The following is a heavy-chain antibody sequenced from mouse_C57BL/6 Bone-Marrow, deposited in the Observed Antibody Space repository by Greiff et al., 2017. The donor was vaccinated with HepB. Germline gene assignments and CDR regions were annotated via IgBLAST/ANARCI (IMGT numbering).Heavy chain of an antibody. CDR3: AREEAAQATWFAY. J-gene: IGHJ3*01. V-gene: IGHV5-17*01. CDR2: ISSGSSTI. D-gene: IGHD3-2*02. CDR1: GFTFSDYG. Sequence: EVMLVESGGGLVKPGGSLKLSCAASGFTFSDYGMHWVRQAPEKGLEWVAYISSGSSTIYYADTVKGRFTISRDNAKNTLFLQMTSLRSEDTAMYYCAREEAAQATWFAYWGQGTLVTVFA.